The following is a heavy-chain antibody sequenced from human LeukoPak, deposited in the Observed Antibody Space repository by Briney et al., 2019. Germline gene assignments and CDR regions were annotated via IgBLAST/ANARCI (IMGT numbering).Heavy chain of an antibody. J-gene: IGHJ6*02. D-gene: IGHD6-6*01. CDR3: ARDRKLSSSSSPYYYYYGMDV. CDR2: INPNSGGT. CDR1: GYTFTGYY. Sequence: GASVKVSCKASGYTFTGYYMHWVRQAPGQGLEWMGWINPNSGGTNYAQKLQGRVTMTTDTSTSTAYMELRSLRSDDTAVYYCARDRKLSSSSSPYYYYYGMDVWGQGTTVTVSS. V-gene: IGHV1-2*02.